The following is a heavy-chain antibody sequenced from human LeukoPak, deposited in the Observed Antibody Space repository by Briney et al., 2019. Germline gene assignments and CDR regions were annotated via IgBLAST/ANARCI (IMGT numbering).Heavy chain of an antibody. D-gene: IGHD3-3*01. V-gene: IGHV3-74*01. CDR1: GFTFSSYW. J-gene: IGHJ6*02. Sequence: PGGSLRLSCAASGFTFSSYWMHWVRQAPGKGLVWVSRINSDGSSTSYADSVKGRFTISRDNAKNTLYLQMNSLRAEDTAVYYCASFNFWSGFYGMDVWGQGTTVTVS. CDR3: ASFNFWSGFYGMDV. CDR2: INSDGSST.